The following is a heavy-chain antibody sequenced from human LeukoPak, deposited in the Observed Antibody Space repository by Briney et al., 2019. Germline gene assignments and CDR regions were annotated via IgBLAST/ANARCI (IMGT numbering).Heavy chain of an antibody. V-gene: IGHV3-30*04. CDR1: GLTFSSYA. D-gene: IGHD1-26*01. CDR2: IPSDGNKQ. J-gene: IGHJ4*02. CDR3: ASWDDY. Sequence: PGRSLRLSCAASGLTFSSYAMHWVRQAPGKGLEWVAVIPSDGNKQYYAGSVKGRFTISRDNSKNTVSLQMNSLRAEDAAAYYCASWDDYWGQGTLVTVSS.